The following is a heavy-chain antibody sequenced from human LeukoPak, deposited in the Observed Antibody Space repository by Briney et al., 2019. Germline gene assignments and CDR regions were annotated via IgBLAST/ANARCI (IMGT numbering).Heavy chain of an antibody. J-gene: IGHJ4*02. Sequence: PGGSLRLSCAASGFTFSSYGMHWVRQAPGKGLEWVAFIRYDGSNKYYADSVKGRFTISRDNSKNTLYLQMNRLRTEDTAVYYCAKDFYGDYSGSCFDYWGQGTLVTVSS. CDR2: IRYDGSNK. CDR3: AKDFYGDYSGSCFDY. V-gene: IGHV3-30*02. D-gene: IGHD4-17*01. CDR1: GFTFSSYG.